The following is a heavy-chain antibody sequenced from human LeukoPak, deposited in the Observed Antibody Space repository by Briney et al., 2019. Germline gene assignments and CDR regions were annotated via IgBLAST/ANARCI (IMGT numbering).Heavy chain of an antibody. D-gene: IGHD6-19*01. CDR3: GAAVAGIFDY. J-gene: IGHJ4*02. Sequence: SETLSLTCTVSGGSISSSSYYWGWIRQPPGKGLEWIGSIYYSGSTYYNPSLKSRVTISVDTSKNQFSLKLSSVTAADTAVYYCGAAVAGIFDYWGQGTLVTVSS. CDR2: IYYSGST. CDR1: GGSISSSSYY. V-gene: IGHV4-39*01.